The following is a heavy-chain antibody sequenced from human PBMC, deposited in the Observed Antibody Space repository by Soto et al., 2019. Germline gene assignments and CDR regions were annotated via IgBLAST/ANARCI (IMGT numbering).Heavy chain of an antibody. Sequence: PGGSLRLSCAASGFTFSSYAMSWVRQAPGKGLEWVSAIGGSGGSTYYADSVKGRFTISRDNSKNTLYLQMNSLRAEDTAVYYCANHLGIAVVGTFDYWGQGTLVTVSS. CDR1: GFTFSSYA. CDR2: IGGSGGST. CDR3: ANHLGIAVVGTFDY. J-gene: IGHJ4*02. D-gene: IGHD6-19*01. V-gene: IGHV3-23*01.